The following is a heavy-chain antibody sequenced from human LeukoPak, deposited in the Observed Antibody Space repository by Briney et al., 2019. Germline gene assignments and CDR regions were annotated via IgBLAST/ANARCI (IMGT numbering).Heavy chain of an antibody. J-gene: IGHJ3*02. Sequence: PGGSLRLSCATSGFTFSDHSMDWVRQAPGKGLEWVGRPRTKPNSYTTQYAESVKGRFTISRDDSKNSLYLQMNSLKPEDTAVYYCVRPVTASTTGAIWGQGTMVTVSS. D-gene: IGHD2-21*02. CDR3: VRPVTASTTGAI. CDR2: PRTKPNSYTT. CDR1: GFTFSDHS. V-gene: IGHV3-72*01.